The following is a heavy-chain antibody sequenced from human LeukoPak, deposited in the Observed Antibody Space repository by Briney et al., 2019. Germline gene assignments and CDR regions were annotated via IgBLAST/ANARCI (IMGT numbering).Heavy chain of an antibody. CDR1: GDSISTSSYY. V-gene: IGHV4-39*07. CDR2: VYHSGST. J-gene: IGHJ4*02. D-gene: IGHD3-10*01. CDR3: ARAGGSGDYQPYYFDY. Sequence: SETLSLTCTVSGDSISTSSYYWGWIRQPPGKGLEWMGSVYHSGSTYYNPSLKSRVTISIDTSKNQFSLKLTSVTAADTAVYYCARAGGSGDYQPYYFDYWGQGTLLTVSS.